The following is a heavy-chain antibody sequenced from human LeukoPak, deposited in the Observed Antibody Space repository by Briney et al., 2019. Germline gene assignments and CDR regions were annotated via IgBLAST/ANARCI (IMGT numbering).Heavy chain of an antibody. CDR2: ISYDGKDK. CDR3: ARERYYYDSSGYHYYFDY. CDR1: GFTFSNFG. Sequence: GRSLRLSCATSGFTFSNFGMNWVRQAPGKGLQWVAFISYDGKDKYYSDSVKGRITISRDNSKSTLYVQMDSLRTEDTAVYYCARERYYYDSSGYHYYFDYWGQGTLVTVSS. J-gene: IGHJ4*02. D-gene: IGHD3-22*01. V-gene: IGHV3-30*03.